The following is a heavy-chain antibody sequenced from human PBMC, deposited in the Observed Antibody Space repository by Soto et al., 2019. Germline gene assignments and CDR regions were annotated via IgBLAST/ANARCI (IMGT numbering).Heavy chain of an antibody. V-gene: IGHV1-24*01. J-gene: IGHJ6*02. CDR1: GYTLTELS. CDR2: FDPEDGET. Sequence: GASVKVSCKVSGYTLTELSMHWVRQAPGKGLEWMGGFDPEDGETIYAQKFQGRVTMTEDTSTDTAYMELSSLRSEDTAVYYCATEGGIMVRGVIRPDRNYYYYYYGMDVWGQGTTVTVSS. D-gene: IGHD3-10*01. CDR3: ATEGGIMVRGVIRPDRNYYYYYYGMDV.